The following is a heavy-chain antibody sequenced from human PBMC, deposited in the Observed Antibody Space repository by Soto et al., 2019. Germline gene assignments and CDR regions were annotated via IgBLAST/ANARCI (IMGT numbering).Heavy chain of an antibody. CDR3: ARHYGNLGGHNWFDP. Sequence: GESLKMSCKCSGYSFSTYWIAWVRQIPGKGLEWMGIIYPGDSDTRYSPSFQGQVTISADKSISTAYLQWSSLKASDTAMYCCARHYGNLGGHNWFDPWGQGTLVTVSS. CDR1: GYSFSTYW. CDR2: IYPGDSDT. V-gene: IGHV5-51*01. D-gene: IGHD3-9*01. J-gene: IGHJ5*02.